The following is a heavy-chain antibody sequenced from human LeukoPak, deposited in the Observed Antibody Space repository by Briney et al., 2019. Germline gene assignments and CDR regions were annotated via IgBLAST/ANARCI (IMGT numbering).Heavy chain of an antibody. V-gene: IGHV3-48*02. Sequence: PGGSLRLSCAASGFTFSYYSMNWVRQAPGKGLEWISYSNTDGTISYADSVKGRFTISRDNAKNSLYLQMNSLRDEDTALYYCARDLRGDYWGQGTPVTVSS. CDR3: ARDLRGDY. CDR1: GFTFSYYS. J-gene: IGHJ4*02. CDR2: SNTDGTI.